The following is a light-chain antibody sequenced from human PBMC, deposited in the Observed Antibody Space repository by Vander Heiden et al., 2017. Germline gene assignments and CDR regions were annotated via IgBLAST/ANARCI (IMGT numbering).Light chain of an antibody. J-gene: IGLJ3*02. Sequence: QSVLTQPPSASGTPGQRVTISCSGSSSNSGSNYVYWYQQRPGTAHKPLIDRNNQRPSGVADRFSGSKSGTSASLAISRLRSEDEADYYCAAWDDSLSGPVFGGGTKLTVL. CDR3: AAWDDSLSGPV. CDR2: RNN. CDR1: SSNSGSNY. V-gene: IGLV1-47*01.